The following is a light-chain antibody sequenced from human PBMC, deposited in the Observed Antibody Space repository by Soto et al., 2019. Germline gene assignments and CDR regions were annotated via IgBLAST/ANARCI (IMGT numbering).Light chain of an antibody. CDR1: QSVGNF. CDR2: DVS. Sequence: EIVLTQSPGTLSLSPGERATLSCMASQSVGNFLAWYQQKPGQAPRLLIYDVSNRATGIPARFSGGGSGTDFILTISSLEPEDFAVYYCQQRSSWPPALTFGGGTKV. CDR3: QQRSSWPPALT. J-gene: IGKJ4*01. V-gene: IGKV3-11*01.